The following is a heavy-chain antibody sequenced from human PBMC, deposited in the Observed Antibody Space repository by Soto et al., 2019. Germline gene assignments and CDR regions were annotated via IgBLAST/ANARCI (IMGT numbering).Heavy chain of an antibody. D-gene: IGHD4-17*01. Sequence: PSETLSLTCAVYGGSFSGYYWSWIRQPPGKGLEWIGEINHSGSTNYNPSLKSRVTISVDTSKNQFSLKLSSVTAADTAVYYCARGRGDYHGDYVVWRYYMDVWGKETTVTVSS. CDR1: GGSFSGYY. J-gene: IGHJ6*03. V-gene: IGHV4-34*01. CDR3: ARGRGDYHGDYVVWRYYMDV. CDR2: INHSGST.